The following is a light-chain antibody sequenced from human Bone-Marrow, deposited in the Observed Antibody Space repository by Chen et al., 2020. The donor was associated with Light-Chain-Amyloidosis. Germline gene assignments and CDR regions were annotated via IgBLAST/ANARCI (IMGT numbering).Light chain of an antibody. CDR1: QGFSTY. CDR3: EELNSYPFT. V-gene: IGKV1-9*01. CDR2: FAS. J-gene: IGKJ3*01. Sequence: DIQLTQSPSFLSASVGDRVTITCRASQGFSTYLAWYQQKPGKAPTLLFYFASILQSGVPSRFSGSWSETVYALTISRAQPVVFATCYCEELNSYPFTDGPRTKVDI.